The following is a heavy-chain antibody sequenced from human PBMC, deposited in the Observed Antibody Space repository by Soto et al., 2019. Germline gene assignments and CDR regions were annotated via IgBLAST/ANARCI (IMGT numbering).Heavy chain of an antibody. J-gene: IGHJ4*02. CDR3: AKDHPPYSSSWYDYFDY. CDR1: GFTFSSYA. V-gene: IGHV3-23*01. Sequence: GGSLRLSCAASGFTFSSYAMSWVRQAPGKGLEWVSAISGRGGSTYYADSVKGRFTISRDNSKNTLYLQMNSLRAEDTAVYYCAKDHPPYSSSWYDYFDYWGQGTLVTVSS. CDR2: ISGRGGST. D-gene: IGHD6-13*01.